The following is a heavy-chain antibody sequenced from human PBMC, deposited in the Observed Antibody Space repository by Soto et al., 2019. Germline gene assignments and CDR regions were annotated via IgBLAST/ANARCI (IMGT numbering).Heavy chain of an antibody. CDR1: GITVSSYW. CDR2: INRDGTST. V-gene: IGHV3-74*01. D-gene: IGHD6-19*01. J-gene: IGHJ4*02. CDR3: AREAAVPGTVFDY. Sequence: HPGGSLRLSCVASGITVSSYWMHWVRQAPGKGLPWVSRINRDGTSTNYADSVKGRFTISRDNTKNTLYLQMNSLRVDDTAVYYCAREAAVPGTVFDYWGQGILVTVSS.